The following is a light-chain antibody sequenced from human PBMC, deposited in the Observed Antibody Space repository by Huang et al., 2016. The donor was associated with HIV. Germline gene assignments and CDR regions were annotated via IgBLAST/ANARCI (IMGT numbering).Light chain of an antibody. CDR2: KAS. J-gene: IGKJ2*02. CDR1: QSVSDW. V-gene: IGKV1-5*03. CDR3: QQYSSYSSWT. Sequence: IQMTQSPSTLSASVGDRVTITCRASQSVSDWLAWYQQKPGKAPDILIYKASKLEDGVPLRFSGTGYGTEFTLIISSVQSDDSATYYGQQYSSYSSWTFGQGTRLQIK.